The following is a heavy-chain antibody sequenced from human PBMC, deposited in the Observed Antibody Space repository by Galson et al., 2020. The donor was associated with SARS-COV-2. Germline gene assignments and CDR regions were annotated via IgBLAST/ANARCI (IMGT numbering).Heavy chain of an antibody. J-gene: IGHJ6*02. CDR2: IYYSGST. CDR3: ARERYYYDSSGYADGFYYYYGMDV. CDR1: GGPISSSSYY. D-gene: IGHD3-22*01. Sequence: SQTLSLTCTVSGGPISSSSYYWGWIRQPPGKGLEWIGSIYYSGSTYYNPSLKSRVTISVDTSKNQFSLKLSSVTAADTAVYYCARERYYYDSSGYADGFYYYYGMDVWGQGTTVTVSS. V-gene: IGHV4-39*07.